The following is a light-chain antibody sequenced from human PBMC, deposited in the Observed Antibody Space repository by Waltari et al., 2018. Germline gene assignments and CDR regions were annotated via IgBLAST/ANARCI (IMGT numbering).Light chain of an antibody. J-gene: IGKJ1*01. CDR3: QQYDNYWT. CDR1: QSITNW. Sequence: DIQMTQSPSTLSASVGDRVTITCRASQSITNWLAWYQQKPGKAPKLLIYRASNLESGVPSRFSGSGSGTEFTLTISSLQPDDFATYYCQQYDNYWTFGQGTKVEIE. CDR2: RAS. V-gene: IGKV1-5*03.